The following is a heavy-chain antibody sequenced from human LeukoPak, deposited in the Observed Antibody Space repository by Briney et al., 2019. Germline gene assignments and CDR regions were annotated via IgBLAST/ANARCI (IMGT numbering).Heavy chain of an antibody. V-gene: IGHV4-59*08. CDR1: GGSVSNYY. CDR3: ARHFAYSSSSYFDY. CDR2: VYYTGST. D-gene: IGHD6-6*01. Sequence: SETLSLTCSVSGGSVSNYYWSWIQQPPGKGLEWIGYVYYTGSTNYHPSLKGRVTMFEDKSKNQFSLRLYSVTVADTAVYYCARHFAYSSSSYFDYWGQGSLVTVSS. J-gene: IGHJ4*02.